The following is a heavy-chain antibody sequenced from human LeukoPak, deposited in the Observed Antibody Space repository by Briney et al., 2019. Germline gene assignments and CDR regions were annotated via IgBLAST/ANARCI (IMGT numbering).Heavy chain of an antibody. J-gene: IGHJ4*02. CDR3: ASREDDILTGYQSDY. D-gene: IGHD3-9*01. Sequence: ASETLSLTCTVSGGSVSSGSYYWSCIRQPPGKGLEWIGYIYYSGSTNYNPSLKSRVTISVDTSKNQFSLKLSSVTAADTAVYYRASREDDILTGYQSDYWGQGTLVTVSS. V-gene: IGHV4-61*01. CDR2: IYYSGST. CDR1: GGSVSSGSYY.